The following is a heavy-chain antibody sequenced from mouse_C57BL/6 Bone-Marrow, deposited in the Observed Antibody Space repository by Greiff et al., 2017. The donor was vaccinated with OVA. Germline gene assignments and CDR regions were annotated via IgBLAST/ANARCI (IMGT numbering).Heavy chain of an antibody. CDR2: INPGSGGT. Sequence: VQGVESGAELVRPGTSVKVSCKASGYAFTNYLIEWVKQRPGQGLEWIGVINPGSGGTNYNEKFKGKATLTADKSSSTAYMQLSSLTSEDSAVYFCARSGEIYYGSSYWYFDVWGTGTTVTVSS. CDR3: ARSGEIYYGSSYWYFDV. V-gene: IGHV1-54*01. J-gene: IGHJ1*03. CDR1: GYAFTNYL. D-gene: IGHD1-1*01.